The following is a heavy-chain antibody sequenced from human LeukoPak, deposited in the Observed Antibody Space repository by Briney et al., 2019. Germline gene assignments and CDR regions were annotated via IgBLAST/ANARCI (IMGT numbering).Heavy chain of an antibody. CDR1: GGSISSSRYY. Sequence: SETLSLTCTVSGGSISSSRYYWGWIREPPGKGLERIGSIYYSGSTYYTPSLTSRLTISVDTSKNQFSLKLSSVTAADTAVYYCARPAGVGAYKRWFDPWGQGTLVTVSS. D-gene: IGHD1-26*01. V-gene: IGHV4-39*01. CDR3: ARPAGVGAYKRWFDP. CDR2: IYYSGST. J-gene: IGHJ5*02.